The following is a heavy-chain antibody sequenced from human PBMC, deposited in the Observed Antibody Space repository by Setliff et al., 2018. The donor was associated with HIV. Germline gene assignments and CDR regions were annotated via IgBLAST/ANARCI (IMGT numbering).Heavy chain of an antibody. CDR2: IIPIFGTA. Sequence: SVKVSCKTSGGTFSSYAISWVRQAPGQGLEWMGGIIPIFGTANYAQKFQGRVTITTDESTSTAYMELSSLRSEDTAVYYCARERRYCSGGGSYYFDYWGQGTLVTVSS. CDR1: GGTFSSYA. D-gene: IGHD2-15*01. J-gene: IGHJ4*02. V-gene: IGHV1-69*05. CDR3: ARERRYCSGGGSYYFDY.